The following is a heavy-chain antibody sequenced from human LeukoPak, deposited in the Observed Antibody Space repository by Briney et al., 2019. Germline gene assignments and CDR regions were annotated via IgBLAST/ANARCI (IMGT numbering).Heavy chain of an antibody. D-gene: IGHD1-26*01. Sequence: ASVKVSCKASGYTFTSYYMHWVRQAPGQGLEWMGRINPNSGGTNYAQKFQGRVTMTRDTSISTAYMELSRLRSDDTAVYYCARGQESGSSSNWFDPWGQGTLVTVSS. CDR1: GYTFTSYY. CDR3: ARGQESGSSSNWFDP. CDR2: INPNSGGT. V-gene: IGHV1-2*06. J-gene: IGHJ5*02.